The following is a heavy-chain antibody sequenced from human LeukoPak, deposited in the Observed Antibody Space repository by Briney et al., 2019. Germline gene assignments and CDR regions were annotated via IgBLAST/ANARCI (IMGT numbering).Heavy chain of an antibody. V-gene: IGHV3-64*01. D-gene: IGHD1-7*01. CDR1: GFTFSSYS. J-gene: IGHJ4*02. CDR2: IYSNGGST. CDR3: ARSLGITGTTGGYFDY. Sequence: PGGSLRLSCAASGFTFSSYSMNWVRQAPGKGLEYVSAIYSNGGSTYYANSVKGRFTISRDNSKNTLYLQMGSLRAEDMAVYYCARSLGITGTTGGYFDYWGQGTLVTVSS.